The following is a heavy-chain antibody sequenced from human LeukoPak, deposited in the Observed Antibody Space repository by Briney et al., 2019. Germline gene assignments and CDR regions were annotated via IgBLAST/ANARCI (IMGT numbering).Heavy chain of an antibody. J-gene: IGHJ5*02. V-gene: IGHV4-61*02. D-gene: IGHD3-10*01. CDR3: ARVTSGRGFYGLHWFDP. Sequence: PSETLSLTCTASGASLSSDTSYWTWLRQPAGKGLDWIGRIHTSGTTYLNPSLKGRVSMSVDTSKNQFSLRLSTVTAADTAVYYCARVTSGRGFYGLHWFDPWGQGTLVTVSS. CDR1: GASLSSDTSY. CDR2: IHTSGTT.